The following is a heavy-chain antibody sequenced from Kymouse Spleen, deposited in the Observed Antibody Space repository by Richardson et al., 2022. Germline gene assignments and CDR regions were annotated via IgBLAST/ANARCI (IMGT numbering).Heavy chain of an antibody. Sequence: EVQLVESGGGLVQPGGSLRLSCAASGFTFSSYAMSWVRQAPGKGLEWVSAISGSGGSTYYADSVKGRFTISRDNSKNTLYLQMNSLRAEDTAVYYCAMIAAAGNYYYYGMDVWGQGTTVTVSS. J-gene: IGHJ6*02. CDR1: GFTFSSYA. D-gene: IGHD6-13*01. V-gene: IGHV3-23*04. CDR2: ISGSGGST. CDR3: AMIAAAGNYYYYGMDV.